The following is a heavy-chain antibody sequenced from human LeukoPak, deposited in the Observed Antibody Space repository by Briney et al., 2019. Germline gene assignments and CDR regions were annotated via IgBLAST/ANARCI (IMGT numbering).Heavy chain of an antibody. J-gene: IGHJ3*02. CDR1: GYSFTSYG. D-gene: IGHD6-19*01. CDR3: ARGSSGWNAFDI. Sequence: ASVKVSCKASGYSFTSYGISWVRQAPGQGLEWMGWISGYNGITNYAQKLQGRVTLTTDTSTSTAYMEMRSLRSDDTAVYYCARGSSGWNAFDIWGQGTMVTVSS. CDR2: ISGYNGIT. V-gene: IGHV1-18*01.